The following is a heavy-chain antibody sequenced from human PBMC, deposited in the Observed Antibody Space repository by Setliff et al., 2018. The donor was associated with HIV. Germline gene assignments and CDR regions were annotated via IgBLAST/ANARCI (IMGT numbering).Heavy chain of an antibody. CDR2: INHSGST. CDR3: ARHQVSGSRPDYYYVMNV. J-gene: IGHJ6*02. D-gene: IGHD1-1*01. CDR1: GGSFSGYY. Sequence: SETLSLTCAVYGGSFSGYYWSWIRQPPGKGLEWIGEINHSGSTHYTTSLKSRVTISVDTSKNQFSLTLISVAAIDTAVYYCARHQVSGSRPDYYYVMNVWGQGTTVTVSS. V-gene: IGHV4-34*01.